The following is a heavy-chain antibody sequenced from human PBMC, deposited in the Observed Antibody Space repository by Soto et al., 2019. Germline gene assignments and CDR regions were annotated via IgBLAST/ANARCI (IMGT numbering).Heavy chain of an antibody. V-gene: IGHV6-1*01. CDR3: AKGDNLGPKTGYASDP. CDR2: TYSRSKWYN. J-gene: IGHJ5*02. CDR1: GDSVSYNTAS. D-gene: IGHD5-12*01. Sequence: SQPLSLTLAISGDSVSYNTASGNWVKPSPSRGLEWLGRTYSRSKWYNDYAVSVKSRIIINPDTSKNQFSLQLNSVTPEDTAVYYCAKGDNLGPKTGYASDPWGHGILVTVSS.